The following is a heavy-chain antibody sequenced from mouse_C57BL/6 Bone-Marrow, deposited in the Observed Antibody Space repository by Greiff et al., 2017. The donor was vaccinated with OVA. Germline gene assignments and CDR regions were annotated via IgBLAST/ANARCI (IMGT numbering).Heavy chain of an antibody. D-gene: IGHD2-5*01. J-gene: IGHJ2*01. CDR3: TRSYSNYGDFDY. Sequence: VKLQESGAELVRPGASVTLSCKASGYTFTDYEMHWVKQTPVPGLEWIGAIDPETGGTAYNQKFKGKAILTADKSSSTAYMELRILTSEDSAVYDCTRSYSNYGDFDYWGQGTTLTVSS. V-gene: IGHV1-15*01. CDR2: IDPETGGT. CDR1: GYTFTDYE.